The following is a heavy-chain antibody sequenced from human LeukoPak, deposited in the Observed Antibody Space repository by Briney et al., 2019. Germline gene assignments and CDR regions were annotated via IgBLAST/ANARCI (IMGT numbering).Heavy chain of an antibody. D-gene: IGHD3-10*02. Sequence: GGSLRLSCSVSGFTVSSNYMSWVRQAPGKGLEWVSVIYSGGSTYYADSVKGRFTISRDKSKNTLYLQMNSLRAEDTAVYYCAELGITMIGGVWGKGTTVTISS. V-gene: IGHV3-53*01. CDR1: GFTVSSNY. CDR2: IYSGGST. CDR3: AELGITMIGGV. J-gene: IGHJ6*04.